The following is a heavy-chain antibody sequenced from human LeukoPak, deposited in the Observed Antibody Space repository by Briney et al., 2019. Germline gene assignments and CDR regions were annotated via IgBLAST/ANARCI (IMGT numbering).Heavy chain of an antibody. CDR3: AKDYDRRGWEPDY. Sequence: PGGSLRLSCADSGFTFTSSAMSWVRQAPGKGLEWVSTIRDGGPSYYADSVRGRFTISRDISKNTLYLQMNSLRAEDTAIYYCAKDYDRRGWEPDYWGQGTLVTVSS. CDR1: GFTFTSSA. J-gene: IGHJ4*02. V-gene: IGHV3-23*01. D-gene: IGHD6-19*01. CDR2: IRDGGPS.